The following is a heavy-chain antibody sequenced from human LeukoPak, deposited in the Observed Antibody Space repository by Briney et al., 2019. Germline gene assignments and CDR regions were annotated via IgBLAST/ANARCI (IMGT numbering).Heavy chain of an antibody. CDR1: GGSISSYY. D-gene: IGHD6-13*01. J-gene: IGHJ4*02. CDR3: ARLNVHIAAADY. V-gene: IGHV4-59*12. Sequence: PSETLSLTCTVSGGSISSYYWSWIRQPPGKGLEWIGYIYYSGSTNYNPSLKSRVTISVDTSKNQFSLKLSSVTAADTAVYYCARLNVHIAAADYWGQGTLVTVSS. CDR2: IYYSGST.